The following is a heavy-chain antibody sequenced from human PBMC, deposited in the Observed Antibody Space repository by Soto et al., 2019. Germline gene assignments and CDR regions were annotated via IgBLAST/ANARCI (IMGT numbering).Heavy chain of an antibody. J-gene: IGHJ5*02. V-gene: IGHV4-39*01. Sequence: QLQLQESSPGLVKPSETLSLTCTVSGGSISNSLNYWGWIRQPPGKGLEWIGTIYSTGSIYYNPSLKSRVTISVDTSRNQFSLRLSSVTAADTAVYYCARQGRCSISSCYDVGSPYNYCNPWGQGTLVTVST. CDR2: IYSTGSI. D-gene: IGHD2-2*01. CDR3: ARQGRCSISSCYDVGSPYNYCNP. CDR1: GGSISNSLNY.